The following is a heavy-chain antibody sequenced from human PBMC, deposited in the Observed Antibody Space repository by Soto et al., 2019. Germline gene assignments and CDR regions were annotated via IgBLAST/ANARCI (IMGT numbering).Heavy chain of an antibody. Sequence: GGSVGLPCAASGLSFTSYAMSWVRQAPGKGVEWVSAISGSGGSTYYADSVKGRFTISRDNSKNTLFLHMSRLRAEDPAIYFCANLGCPDTRCYGNCWGQGT. CDR1: GLSFTSYA. J-gene: IGHJ4*02. CDR3: ANLGCPDTRCYGNC. D-gene: IGHD2-2*01. V-gene: IGHV3-23*01. CDR2: ISGSGGST.